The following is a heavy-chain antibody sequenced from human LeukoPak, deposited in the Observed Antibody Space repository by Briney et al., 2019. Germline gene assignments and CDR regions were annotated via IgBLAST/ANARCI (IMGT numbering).Heavy chain of an antibody. Sequence: PSETLSLTCTVSGDSITSSSFYWDWIRQPPGKGLEWIGSTFYGGSTYYNLSLRSRVTISVDTSKNQFSLRLSSVTAADTAVYYCASRSTSGSGSYLHWGQGTLVTVSS. D-gene: IGHD3-10*01. CDR1: GDSITSSSFY. CDR2: TFYGGST. CDR3: ASRSTSGSGSYLH. J-gene: IGHJ4*02. V-gene: IGHV4-39*01.